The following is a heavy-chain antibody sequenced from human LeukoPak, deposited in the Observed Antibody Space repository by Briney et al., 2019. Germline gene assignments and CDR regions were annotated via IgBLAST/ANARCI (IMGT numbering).Heavy chain of an antibody. J-gene: IGHJ4*02. D-gene: IGHD3-10*01. CDR3: ARRDLGYGSGSYFPSDDY. CDR2: IIPILGTA. CDR1: GGTFSSYA. Sequence: KISCKASGGTFSSYAISWVRQAPGQGLEWMGGIIPILGTANYAQKFQGRVTITADESTSTAYMELSSLRSEDTAVYYCARRDLGYGSGSYFPSDDYWGQGTLVTVSS. V-gene: IGHV1-69*01.